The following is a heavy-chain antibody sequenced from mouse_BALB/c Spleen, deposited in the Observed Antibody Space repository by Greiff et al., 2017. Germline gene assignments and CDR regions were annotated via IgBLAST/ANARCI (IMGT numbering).Heavy chain of an antibody. CDR3: ARGRDYAWFAY. CDR1: GFSLTSYG. CDR2: IWSGGST. V-gene: IGHV2-2*02. D-gene: IGHD2-4*01. Sequence: VMLVESGPGLVQPSQSLSITCTVSGFSLTSYGVHWVRQSPGKGLEWLGVIWSGGSTDYNAAFISRLSISKDNSKSQVFFKMNSLQANDTAIYYCARGRDYAWFAYWGQGTLVTVSA. J-gene: IGHJ3*01.